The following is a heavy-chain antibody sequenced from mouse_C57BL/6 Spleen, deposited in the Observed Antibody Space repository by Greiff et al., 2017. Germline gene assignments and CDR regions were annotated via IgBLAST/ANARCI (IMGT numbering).Heavy chain of an antibody. CDR2: IGGGGGNT. J-gene: IGHJ4*01. V-gene: IGHV5-9*01. Sequence: EVQLVESGGGLVKPGGSLKLSCAASGFTFSSYTMSWVRQTPEKRLEWVATIGGGGGNTYYPDSVKCRFTISRDNAKNTLYLQMSSLRSEDTALYYCARQGDYVGYAMDDWGQGTSVTVSA. CDR1: GFTFSSYT. CDR3: ARQGDYVGYAMDD. D-gene: IGHD2-4*01.